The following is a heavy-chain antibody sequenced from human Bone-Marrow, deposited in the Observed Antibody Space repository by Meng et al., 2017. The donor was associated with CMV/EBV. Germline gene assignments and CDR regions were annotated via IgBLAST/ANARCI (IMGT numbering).Heavy chain of an antibody. D-gene: IGHD2-2*01. CDR1: GFTVSSNN. J-gene: IGHJ6*02. Sequence: GGSLRLSCAASGFTVSSNNMSWVRQAPGKGLEWVSVIYSGGSTYYADSVKGRFTISRDNSKNSLYLQMNNLRAEGTAVYFCARFRKDCSSTDCYLGMDVWGQGTTVTVSS. V-gene: IGHV3-53*01. CDR2: IYSGGST. CDR3: ARFRKDCSSTDCYLGMDV.